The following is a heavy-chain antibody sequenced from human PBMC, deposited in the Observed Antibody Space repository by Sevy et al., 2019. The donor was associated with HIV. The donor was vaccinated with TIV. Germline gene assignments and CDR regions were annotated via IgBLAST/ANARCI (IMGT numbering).Heavy chain of an antibody. Sequence: GGSLRLSCSASGFTFSGSALHWVRQAPGKGLEYVSVISSSGSSAYYAESVSGRFTISRDNSKNTLYLQMRRLRAEDTAVYYCVKDSIFYDSSSGYRPFYYYCLDVWGQGTSVTVSS. D-gene: IGHD3-3*01. CDR3: VKDSIFYDSSSGYRPFYYYCLDV. V-gene: IGHV3-64D*09. J-gene: IGHJ6*02. CDR1: GFTFSGSA. CDR2: ISSSGSSA.